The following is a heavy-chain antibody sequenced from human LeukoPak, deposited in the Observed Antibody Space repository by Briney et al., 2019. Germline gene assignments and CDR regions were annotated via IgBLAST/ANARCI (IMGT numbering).Heavy chain of an antibody. V-gene: IGHV3-21*01. J-gene: IGHJ4*02. Sequence: GGSLRLSCAASGFTFSSYSMNWVRQAPGKGLEWVSSISTSSSYIYYADSMKGRFTISRDNGKKSLYLQMNSLRAEDTAVYYCGRGHWGLDYWGQGALVTVSS. CDR2: ISTSSSYI. CDR1: GFTFSSYS. D-gene: IGHD7-27*01. CDR3: GRGHWGLDY.